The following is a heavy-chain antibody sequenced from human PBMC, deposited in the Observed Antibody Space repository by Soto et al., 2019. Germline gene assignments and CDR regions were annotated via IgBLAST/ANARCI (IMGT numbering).Heavy chain of an antibody. J-gene: IGHJ4*02. D-gene: IGHD2-15*01. CDR3: AREYCSGGSCFVDY. Sequence: GASVKVSCKASGGTFSSYSISWVRQAPGQGLEWMGGIIPIFGTANYAQKFQGRVTITADESTSTAYMELSSLRSEDTAVYYCAREYCSGGSCFVDYWGQGSLVTSPQ. V-gene: IGHV1-69*13. CDR2: IIPIFGTA. CDR1: GGTFSSYS.